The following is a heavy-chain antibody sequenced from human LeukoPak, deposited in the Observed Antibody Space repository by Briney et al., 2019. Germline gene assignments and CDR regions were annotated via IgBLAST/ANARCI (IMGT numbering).Heavy chain of an antibody. Sequence: SETLSLTCTVSGGSISSSSYHWTWVRQPPGKGLEWIGSIYYSGTSYYNPSLKSRVTISVDTSKNQFSLRLNSVTAADTAVYYCATDSTSWPNHWGQGTLVTVSS. D-gene: IGHD2-2*01. CDR3: ATDSTSWPNH. V-gene: IGHV4-39*01. J-gene: IGHJ5*02. CDR1: GGSISSSSYH. CDR2: IYYSGTS.